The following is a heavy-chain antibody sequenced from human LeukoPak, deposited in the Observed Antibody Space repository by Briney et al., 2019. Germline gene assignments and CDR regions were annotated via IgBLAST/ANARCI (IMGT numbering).Heavy chain of an antibody. J-gene: IGHJ4*02. CDR2: IYHSGST. D-gene: IGHD3-10*01. V-gene: IGHV4-30-2*01. CDR3: ARHIPSGGHYFDY. Sequence: SQTLSLTCAVSGGSISSGGYSWSRIRQPPGKGLEWIGYIYHSGSTYYNPSLKSRVTISVDRSKNQFSLKLSSVTAADTAVYYCARHIPSGGHYFDYWGQGTLVTVSS. CDR1: GGSISSGGYS.